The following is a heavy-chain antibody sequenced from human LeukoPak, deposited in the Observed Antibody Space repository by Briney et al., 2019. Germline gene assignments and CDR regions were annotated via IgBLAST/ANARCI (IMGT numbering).Heavy chain of an antibody. CDR1: GGSISSYY. CDR3: AREVVEYYDILTGSRSSRPDESPFPYYLDV. Sequence: PSETLSLTCTVSGGSISSYYWSWIRQPPGKGLEWIGYIYYSGSTNYNPSLKSRVTVSVDTSKNQFSLKLSSVTAADTAVYYCAREVVEYYDILTGSRSSRPDESPFPYYLDVWGKGTTVTVSS. J-gene: IGHJ6*03. CDR2: IYYSGST. D-gene: IGHD3-9*01. V-gene: IGHV4-59*01.